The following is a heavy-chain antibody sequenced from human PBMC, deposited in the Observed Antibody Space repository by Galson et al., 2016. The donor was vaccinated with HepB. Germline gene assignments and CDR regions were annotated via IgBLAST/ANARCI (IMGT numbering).Heavy chain of an antibody. Sequence: SLRLSCAVSGFTVSSDYMSLVRQAPGKELEWVSVIYSGGDTYYADSVKGRFTISRDNSKNTLYLQMSSLRTEDTAVYFCARDPGLRNGMGGWGKGTTVTVSS. J-gene: IGHJ6*04. CDR3: ARDPGLRNGMGG. CDR2: IYSGGDT. D-gene: IGHD4-17*01. CDR1: GFTVSSDY. V-gene: IGHV3-66*02.